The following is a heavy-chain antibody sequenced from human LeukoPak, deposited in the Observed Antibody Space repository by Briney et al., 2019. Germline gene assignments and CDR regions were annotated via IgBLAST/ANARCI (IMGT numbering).Heavy chain of an antibody. Sequence: SETLSLTCAVYGGSFSGYYWSWIRQPPGKGLEWIGEINHSGSTNYNPSLKSRVTISVDTSKNQFSLKLSSVTAADTAVYCCASGNGDSYAFDIWGQGTMVTVSS. CDR3: ASGNGDSYAFDI. CDR2: INHSGST. V-gene: IGHV4-34*01. D-gene: IGHD4-17*01. CDR1: GGSFSGYY. J-gene: IGHJ3*02.